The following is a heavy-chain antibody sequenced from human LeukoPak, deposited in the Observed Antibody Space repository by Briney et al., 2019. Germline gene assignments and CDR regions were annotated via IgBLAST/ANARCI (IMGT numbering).Heavy chain of an antibody. J-gene: IGHJ4*02. CDR2: IYYSGST. CDR1: GGSISSYY. V-gene: IGHV4-59*01. Sequence: SETLSPTCTVSGGSISSYYWSWIRQPPGKGLEWIGYIYYSGSTNYNPSLKSRVTISVDTSKNQFSLKLSSVTAADTAVYYCARGYCSSTSCSDFDYWGQGTLVTVSS. D-gene: IGHD2-2*01. CDR3: ARGYCSSTSCSDFDY.